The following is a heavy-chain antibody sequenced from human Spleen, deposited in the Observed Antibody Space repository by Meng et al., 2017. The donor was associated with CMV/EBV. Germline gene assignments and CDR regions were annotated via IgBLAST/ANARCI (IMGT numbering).Heavy chain of an antibody. V-gene: IGHV3-33*01. J-gene: IGHJ4*02. D-gene: IGHD3-3*01. CDR1: GFTFSSYG. CDR3: EGGFGVEPG. Sequence: GESLKISCAASGFTFSSYGMHWVRQAPGKGLEWVAVIWYDGSNKYYADSVKGRFTISRDNSKNTLYLQMNSLRAEDTAVYYCEGGFGVEPGWGQGTLVTVSS. CDR2: IWYDGSNK.